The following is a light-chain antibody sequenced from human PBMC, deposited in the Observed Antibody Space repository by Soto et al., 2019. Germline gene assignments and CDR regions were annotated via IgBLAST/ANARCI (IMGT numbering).Light chain of an antibody. J-gene: IGKJ1*01. CDR1: QSVSSSY. Sequence: EIVMTESPVTLSVSPGERATLSCRASQSVSSSYLAWYQQKPGQAPRLLIYGASTRATGTPARFSGSGSGTEFTLTITSLQSEDFALYYCLQYHNLWTFGQGSKVDIK. CDR2: GAS. CDR3: LQYHNLWT. V-gene: IGKV3-15*01.